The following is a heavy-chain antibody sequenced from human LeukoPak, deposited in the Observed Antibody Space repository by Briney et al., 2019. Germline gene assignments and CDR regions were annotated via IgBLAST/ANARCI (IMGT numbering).Heavy chain of an antibody. Sequence: SVKVSCKASGGTFSSYAISWVRQAPGQGLEWMGRIIPILGIANYAQKFQGRVTITADKSTSSAYMELSSLRSEDTAVYYCALAFWSGSERRPNDYWGQGTLVTVSS. J-gene: IGHJ4*02. CDR1: GGTFSSYA. CDR3: ALAFWSGSERRPNDY. D-gene: IGHD3-3*01. CDR2: IIPILGIA. V-gene: IGHV1-69*04.